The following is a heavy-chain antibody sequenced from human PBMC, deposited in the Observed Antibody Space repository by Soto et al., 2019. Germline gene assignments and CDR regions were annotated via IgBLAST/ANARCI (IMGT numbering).Heavy chain of an antibody. CDR1: GFTFSSYG. Sequence: QVQLVESGGGVVQPGRSLRLSCAASGFTFSSYGMHWVRQAPGHGLEWVAVIWYAGTNKYYADSVKGRFTISRDNSKNALYLQRNGLRAEDRAVCYCARGGELLNWFGPWGQGTLVTVSS. D-gene: IGHD1-26*01. V-gene: IGHV3-33*01. J-gene: IGHJ5*02. CDR2: IWYAGTNK. CDR3: ARGGELLNWFGP.